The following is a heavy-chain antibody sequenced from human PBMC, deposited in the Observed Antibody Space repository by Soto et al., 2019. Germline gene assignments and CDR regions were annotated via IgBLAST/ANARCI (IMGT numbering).Heavy chain of an antibody. D-gene: IGHD2-21*01. CDR2: VYYTGST. CDR1: GGSISSGGYY. V-gene: IGHV4-31*03. CDR3: ARAEEDGYNFEY. Sequence: QVQLQESGPGLVKPSQTLSLTCTVSGGSISSGGYYWSWIRQHPGKGLECIGYVYYTGSTYYNPSLKSRVSISVDTSKNQFSLKLSSVTVADTAVYYCARAEEDGYNFEYWGQGARVTVSS. J-gene: IGHJ4*02.